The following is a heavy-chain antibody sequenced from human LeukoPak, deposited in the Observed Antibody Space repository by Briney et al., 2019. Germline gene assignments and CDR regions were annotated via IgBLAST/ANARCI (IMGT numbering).Heavy chain of an antibody. CDR1: GFTFSSYA. V-gene: IGHV3-30*04. J-gene: IGHJ4*02. D-gene: IGHD3-10*01. CDR3: AQGSHYYGSGSHRRGHYFDY. CDR2: ISYDGSNK. Sequence: PGGSLRLSCAASGFTFSSYAMHWVRQAPGKGLEWVAVISYDGSNKYYADSVKGRFTISRDNSKNTLYLHVNSLRPEDTAVYYCAQGSHYYGSGSHRRGHYFDYWGQGTLVTVSS.